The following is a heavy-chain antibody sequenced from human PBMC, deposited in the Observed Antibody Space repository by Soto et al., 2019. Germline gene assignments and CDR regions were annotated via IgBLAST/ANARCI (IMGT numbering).Heavy chain of an antibody. D-gene: IGHD4-4*01. CDR2: ISAYNGNT. J-gene: IGHJ6*02. CDR3: ARAKGTVTTFGYYYYGMDV. Sequence: ASVKVSCKASGYTFTSYGISWVRQAPGQGLEWMGWISAYNGNTNYAQKLQGRVTMTTDTSTSTAYMELSSLRSEDTAVYYCARAKGTVTTFGYYYYGMDVWGQGTTVTVSS. CDR1: GYTFTSYG. V-gene: IGHV1-18*01.